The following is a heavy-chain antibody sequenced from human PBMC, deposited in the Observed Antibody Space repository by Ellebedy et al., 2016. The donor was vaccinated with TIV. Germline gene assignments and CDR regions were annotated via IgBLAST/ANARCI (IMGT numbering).Heavy chain of an antibody. CDR3: EKGTQWLVPKTVDS. CDR1: GFTYDAYA. CDR2: LTGISDRI. Sequence: GESLKISCVASGFTYDAYALSWVRPAPGQGLEWVAALTGISDRIHHADSVKGRFTISRDNSKNTLYLQMNSLRAEDTAVYYCEKGTQWLVPKTVDSWGQGTLVTVSS. J-gene: IGHJ4*02. V-gene: IGHV3-23*01. D-gene: IGHD6-19*01.